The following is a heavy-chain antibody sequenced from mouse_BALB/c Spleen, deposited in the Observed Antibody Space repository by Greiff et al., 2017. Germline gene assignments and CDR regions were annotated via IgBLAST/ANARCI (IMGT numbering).Heavy chain of an antibody. V-gene: IGHV1-5*01. CDR1: GYTFTSYW. Sequence: VQLQQSGTVLARPGASVKMSCKASGYTFTSYWMHWVKQRPGQGLEWIGAIYPGNSDTSYNQKFKGKAKLTADTSTSTAYMELSSLTNEDSAVYYYTYGNYGWFAYWGQGTTVTVSA. CDR3: TYGNYGWFAY. J-gene: IGHJ3*01. CDR2: IYPGNSDT. D-gene: IGHD2-1*01.